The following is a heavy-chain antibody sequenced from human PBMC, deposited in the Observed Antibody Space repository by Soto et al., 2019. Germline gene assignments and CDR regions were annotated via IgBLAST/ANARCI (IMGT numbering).Heavy chain of an antibody. J-gene: IGHJ6*02. CDR3: AASIFYYGMDV. CDR2: IYPGDSDT. CDR1: GYTFTNYW. Sequence: GESLKIACKGFGYTFTNYWIGWVRQMPGKGPEWMGIIYPGDSDTKYNPSFQGQVTISADKSITTTYLQWSSLKASDTAIYYCAASIFYYGMDVWGQGTTVTVSS. V-gene: IGHV5-51*01.